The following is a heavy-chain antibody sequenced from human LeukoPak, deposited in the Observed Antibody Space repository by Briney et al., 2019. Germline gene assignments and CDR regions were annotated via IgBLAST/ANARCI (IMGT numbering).Heavy chain of an antibody. CDR3: ARDRSTSRYYHGMDV. D-gene: IGHD2-2*01. V-gene: IGHV3-21*01. Sequence: GGSLRLSCAASESTFSSYSMRWVRQAPGKGLEWVSAISSRSAHIYYADSVKGRFTISRDNAMNSLYLEMKNLRADDTAVYYCARDRSTSRYYHGMDVWGPGTTVIVSS. J-gene: IGHJ6*02. CDR1: ESTFSSYS. CDR2: ISSRSAHI.